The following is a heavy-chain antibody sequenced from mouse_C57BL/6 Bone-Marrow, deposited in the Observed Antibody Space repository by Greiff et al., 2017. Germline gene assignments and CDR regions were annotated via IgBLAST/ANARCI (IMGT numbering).Heavy chain of an antibody. CDR2: ILPGSGST. J-gene: IGHJ4*01. CDR3: SRWGYAMDY. Sequence: QVQLQQPGAELMKPGASVKFSCKATGYTFTGYWIEWVKQRPGHGLEWIGVILPGSGSTNYNEKFKGKATLTADTSSNTTYMQLSSLTTEDSAIYYCSRWGYAMDYWGQGTSATVSS. CDR1: GYTFTGYW. V-gene: IGHV1-9*01.